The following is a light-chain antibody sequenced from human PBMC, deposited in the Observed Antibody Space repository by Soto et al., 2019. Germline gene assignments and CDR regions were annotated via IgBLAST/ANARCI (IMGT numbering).Light chain of an antibody. CDR2: NDN. J-gene: IGLJ3*02. CDR1: TSNIGSNT. Sequence: QSVVTQPPSASGTPGQRGTISCSGSTSNIGSNTVTWFQQFPGTAPKVLIYNDNYRPSGVPDRFSGAKSGASASLAISGLRSEEEADYYCAVWDDSVNGWVFGGGTKLTVL. V-gene: IGLV1-44*01. CDR3: AVWDDSVNGWV.